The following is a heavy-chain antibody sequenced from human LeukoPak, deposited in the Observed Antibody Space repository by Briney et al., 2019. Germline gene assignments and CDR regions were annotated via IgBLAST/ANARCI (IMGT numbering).Heavy chain of an antibody. CDR3: AAVIAARPVDYYYYGMDV. V-gene: IGHV1-58*01. D-gene: IGHD6-6*01. CDR1: GSTLTSSA. CDR2: IVVGSGNT. J-gene: IGHJ6*02. Sequence: ASVKVSCKASGSTLTSSAVQWVRQARGQRLEWIGWIVVGSGNTNYAQKFQERVTITRDMSTSTAYMELSSLRSEDTAVYYCAAVIAARPVDYYYYGMDVWGQGTTVTVSS.